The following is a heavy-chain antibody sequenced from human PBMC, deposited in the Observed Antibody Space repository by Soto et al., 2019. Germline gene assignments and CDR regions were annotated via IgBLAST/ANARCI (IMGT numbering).Heavy chain of an antibody. V-gene: IGHV3-74*01. CDR1: GFNLSSRW. CDR2: IKTDGTTT. J-gene: IGHJ1*01. D-gene: IGHD1-20*01. Sequence: GGSLRLSCVVSGFNLSSRWMHWVRQTPGKGLVWVSRIKTDGTTTNYADSVKGRFTISRDNAKNTLYLHMNSLRPEDTAMYYCERDQNTYGQAVFESWGQGTLVTVS. CDR3: ERDQNTYGQAVFES.